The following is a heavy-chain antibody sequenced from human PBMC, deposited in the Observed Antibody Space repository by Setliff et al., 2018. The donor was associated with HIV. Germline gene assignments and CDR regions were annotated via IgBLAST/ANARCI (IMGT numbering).Heavy chain of an antibody. D-gene: IGHD6-13*01. CDR1: GGSFSSSIYY. J-gene: IGHJ4*02. V-gene: IGHV4-39*01. Sequence: SETLSLTCIVSGGSFSSSIYYWGWIRQPPGKGLEWIGSLLYSGSTYYNPSLKSRVTISIDTSKNQFSLKMSSVTAADTAVYYCARGRGSSSSWPIDYWGQGTLVTVSS. CDR3: ARGRGSSSSWPIDY. CDR2: LLYSGST.